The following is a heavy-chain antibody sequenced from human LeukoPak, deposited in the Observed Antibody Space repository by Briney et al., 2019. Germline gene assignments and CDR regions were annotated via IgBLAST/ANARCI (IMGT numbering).Heavy chain of an antibody. D-gene: IGHD3-10*01. CDR1: GGSISSSSYY. V-gene: IGHV4-39*07. J-gene: IGHJ3*02. CDR3: ARDQLAEDGSGSYYNDAFDI. Sequence: SETLSLTCTVSGGSISSSSYYWGWIRQPPGKGLEWIGSIYYSGSTYYNPSLKSRATISVDTSKNQFSLKLSSVTAADTAVYYCARDQLAEDGSGSYYNDAFDIWGQGTMVTVSS. CDR2: IYYSGST.